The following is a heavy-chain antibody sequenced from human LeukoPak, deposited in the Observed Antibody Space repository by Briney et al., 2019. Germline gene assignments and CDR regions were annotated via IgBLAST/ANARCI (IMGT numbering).Heavy chain of an antibody. CDR2: ISGDSRYM. V-gene: IGHV3-21*01. Sequence: PGGSLRLSCAASGFTFSSYSMNWVRQAPGKGLEWVSFISGDSRYMYYADSVKGRFTISRDDAKKSLYLQMKSLRAEDTAVYYCARDLGVRGFPFDPWGQGTLVTVSS. J-gene: IGHJ5*02. D-gene: IGHD3-10*01. CDR1: GFTFSSYS. CDR3: ARDLGVRGFPFDP.